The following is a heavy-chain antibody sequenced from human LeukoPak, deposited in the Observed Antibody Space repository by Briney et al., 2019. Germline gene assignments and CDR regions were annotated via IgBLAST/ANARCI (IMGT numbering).Heavy chain of an antibody. CDR2: ISSSGSTI. CDR3: ASATAMVTGFDY. D-gene: IGHD5-18*01. J-gene: IGHJ4*02. CDR1: GFTFSSYS. V-gene: IGHV3-48*04. Sequence: PGGSLRLSCAAFGFTFSSYSMNWVRQAPGKGLEWVSYISSSGSTIYYADSVKGRFTISRDNAENSLYLQMNSLRAEDTAVYYCASATAMVTGFDYWGQGTLVTVSS.